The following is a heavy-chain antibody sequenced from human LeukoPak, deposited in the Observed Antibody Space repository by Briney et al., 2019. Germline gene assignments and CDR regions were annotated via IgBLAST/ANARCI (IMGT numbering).Heavy chain of an antibody. V-gene: IGHV4-39*07. D-gene: IGHD2-15*01. CDR2: IFYSGST. CDR3: ARVRYCSGGSCYPRSQNYWYFDL. J-gene: IGHJ2*01. Sequence: PSETLSLTCTVSGGSISTSSYYWGWVRQPPGKGLEWIGNIFYSGSTYYSPSLKSRVTISLDTSRNQFSLKLRSVTAADTAVYYCARVRYCSGGSCYPRSQNYWYFDLWGRGTLVTVSS. CDR1: GGSISTSSYY.